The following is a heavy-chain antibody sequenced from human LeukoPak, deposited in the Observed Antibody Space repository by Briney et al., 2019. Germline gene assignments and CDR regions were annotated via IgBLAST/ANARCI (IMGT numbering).Heavy chain of an antibody. CDR2: INHSGST. D-gene: IGHD2-2*01. CDR1: GGSFSGYY. J-gene: IGHJ6*03. V-gene: IGHV4-34*01. CDR3: ARLEQYQLLTKIYYYYYMDV. Sequence: SETLSLTCAVYGGSFSGYYWSWIRQPPGKGLEWIGEINHSGSTNYNPSLKSRVTISVDTPKNQFSLKLSSVTAADTAVYYCARLEQYQLLTKIYYYYYMDVWGKGTTVTVSS.